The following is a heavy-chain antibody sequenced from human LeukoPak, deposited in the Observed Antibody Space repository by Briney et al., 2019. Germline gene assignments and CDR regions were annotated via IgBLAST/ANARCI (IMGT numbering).Heavy chain of an antibody. CDR3: ARDGGYDSFDY. J-gene: IGHJ4*02. D-gene: IGHD5-12*01. CDR1: GYTFTSNY. CDR2: ISPSGGST. V-gene: IGHV1-46*01. Sequence: ASVKVSCKAFGYTFTSNYMHWVRQAPGQGPEWMGVISPSGGSTTYAQKFQGRVTLTRDMSTSTDYLELSSLRSDDTAVYYCARDGGYDSFDYWGQGTLVTVSS.